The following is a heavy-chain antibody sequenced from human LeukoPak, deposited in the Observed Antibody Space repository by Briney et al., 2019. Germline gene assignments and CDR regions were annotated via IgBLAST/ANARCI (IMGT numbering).Heavy chain of an antibody. V-gene: IGHV1-18*01. J-gene: IGHJ6*03. CDR1: GYTFTSYD. D-gene: IGHD3-10*01. Sequence: GASVKVSCKASGYTFTSYDINWVRQATGQGLEWMGWMNPNSGNTNYAQKLQGRVTMTTDTSTSTAYMELRSLRSDDTAVYYCARAPVLLWFGAGRSYYYYMDVWGKGTTVTVSS. CDR2: MNPNSGNT. CDR3: ARAPVLLWFGAGRSYYYYMDV.